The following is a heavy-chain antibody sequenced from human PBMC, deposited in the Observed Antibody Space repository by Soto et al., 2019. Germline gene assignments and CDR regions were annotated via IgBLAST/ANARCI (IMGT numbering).Heavy chain of an antibody. CDR2: IYYSGST. CDR3: AREVLGYSSSWGMDYYYGMDV. J-gene: IGHJ6*02. CDR1: GGSISSYY. Sequence: QVQLQESGPGLVKPSETLSLTCTVSGGSISSYYWSWIRQPPGKGLEWIGYIYYSGSTNYNPSLKSRVTISVDTSKNQFSLKLSSVTAADTAVYYCAREVLGYSSSWGMDYYYGMDVWGQGTTVTVSS. D-gene: IGHD6-13*01. V-gene: IGHV4-59*01.